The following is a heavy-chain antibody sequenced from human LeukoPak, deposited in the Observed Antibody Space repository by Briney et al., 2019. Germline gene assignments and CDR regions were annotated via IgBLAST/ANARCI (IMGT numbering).Heavy chain of an antibody. CDR2: IWYDGNNK. J-gene: IGHJ6*02. CDR3: ARDRGSREDGMDV. Sequence: GGSLRLSCAASGFTFSSYGMHWVRQAPGKGLEWVAVIWYDGNNKYYADFVKGRFAISRDNSKNTLYLQLNSLRAEDTAVYNCARDRGSREDGMDVWGQGTTVTVSS. CDR1: GFTFSSYG. V-gene: IGHV3-33*08. D-gene: IGHD1-26*01.